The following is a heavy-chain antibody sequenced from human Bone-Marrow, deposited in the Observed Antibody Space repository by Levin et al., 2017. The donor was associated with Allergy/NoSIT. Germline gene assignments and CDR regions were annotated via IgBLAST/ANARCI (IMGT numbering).Heavy chain of an antibody. D-gene: IGHD3-22*01. V-gene: IGHV4-59*01. Sequence: SETLSLTCTVSGGSISSYYWSWIRQPPGKGLEWIGYIYYSGSTNYNPSLKSRVTISVDTSKNQFSLKLSSVTAADTAVYYCAREVTMIVDDAFDIWGQGTMVTVSS. J-gene: IGHJ3*02. CDR3: AREVTMIVDDAFDI. CDR2: IYYSGST. CDR1: GGSISSYY.